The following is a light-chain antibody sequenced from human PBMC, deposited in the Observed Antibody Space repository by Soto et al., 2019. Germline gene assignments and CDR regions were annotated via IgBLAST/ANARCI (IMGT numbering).Light chain of an antibody. Sequence: QSVLTQPPSVSGAPGQRVTLSCTGSSSNIGAGYDVHWYQQLPGTAPKLVIYGTTNRPSGVPDRFSGSKSGTSASLAITGLQAEDEADYYCQSYDGTLSGSYVFGIGTKLTVL. CDR2: GTT. CDR3: QSYDGTLSGSYV. CDR1: SSNIGAGYD. V-gene: IGLV1-40*01. J-gene: IGLJ1*01.